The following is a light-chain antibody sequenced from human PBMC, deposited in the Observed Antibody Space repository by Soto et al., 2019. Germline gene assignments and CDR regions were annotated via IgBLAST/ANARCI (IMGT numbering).Light chain of an antibody. J-gene: IGKJ2*01. CDR2: WAS. CDR1: QSVLYSSNNKNY. CDR3: QQSYNTPPYT. Sequence: DIVMTQSPDSLAVSLGERATINCKSSQSVLYSSNNKNYLAWYQQKPGQPPTLLIYWASTRESGVPDRFSGSGSGTDFTLTVTSLQAEDSAVYYCQQSYNTPPYTFGQGTKLEIK. V-gene: IGKV4-1*01.